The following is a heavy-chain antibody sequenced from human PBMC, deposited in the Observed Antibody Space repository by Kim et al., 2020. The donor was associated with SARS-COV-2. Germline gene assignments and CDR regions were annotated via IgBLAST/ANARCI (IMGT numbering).Heavy chain of an antibody. Sequence: ESMKRRFTNSRNTAKNSLYLQMNSLRAEDTAVYYCARGADSSGYYPFDYWGQGTLVTVSS. V-gene: IGHV3-11*04. CDR3: ARGADSSGYYPFDY. D-gene: IGHD3-22*01. J-gene: IGHJ4*02.